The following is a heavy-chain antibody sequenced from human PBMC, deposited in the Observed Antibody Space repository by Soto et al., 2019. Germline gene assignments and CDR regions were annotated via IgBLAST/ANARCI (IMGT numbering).Heavy chain of an antibody. J-gene: IGHJ6*02. V-gene: IGHV4-30-4*01. D-gene: IGHD4-17*01. CDR3: ASGETRYYYYGMDV. CDR2: IYYSGST. Sequence: SETLSLTCTVSGGSISSGDYYWSWIRQPPGKGLEWIGYIYYSGSTYYNPSLKSRVTISVDTSKNQFSLKLSSVTAADTVVYYCASGETRYYYYGMDVWGQGTTVTVSS. CDR1: GGSISSGDYY.